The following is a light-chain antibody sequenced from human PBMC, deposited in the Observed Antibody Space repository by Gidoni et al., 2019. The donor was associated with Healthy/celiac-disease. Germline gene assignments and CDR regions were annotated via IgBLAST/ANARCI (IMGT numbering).Light chain of an antibody. V-gene: IGKV1-8*01. J-gene: IGKJ3*01. CDR1: QGISSY. Sequence: IRITQSPSSLSASTGDRVTITCRASQGISSYLAWYQQKPGKAPKLLIYAASTLQSGVPSRFSGSGSGTDFTLTISCLQSEDFATYYCQQYYSYPLTFGPGTKVDIK. CDR2: AAS. CDR3: QQYYSYPLT.